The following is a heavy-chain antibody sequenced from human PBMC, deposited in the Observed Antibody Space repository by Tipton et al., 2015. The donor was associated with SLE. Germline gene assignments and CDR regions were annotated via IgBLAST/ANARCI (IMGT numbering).Heavy chain of an antibody. CDR3: ARVVPPDYLDY. CDR2: ISWNSGNI. D-gene: IGHD4/OR15-4a*01. J-gene: IGHJ4*02. V-gene: IGHV3-9*01. Sequence: RSLRLSCAASGFTFDDYAMHWVRQAPGKGLEWVSGISWNSGNIDYADSVKGRFTISRDNAKNSLFLQMNSLTAEDTALYFCARVVPPDYLDYWGQGTLVTVSS. CDR1: GFTFDDYA.